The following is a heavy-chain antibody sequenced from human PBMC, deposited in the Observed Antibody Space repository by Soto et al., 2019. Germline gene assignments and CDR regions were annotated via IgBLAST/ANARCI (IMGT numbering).Heavy chain of an antibody. J-gene: IGHJ4*02. Sequence: PSETLSLTCTVSGGSVTSDEDYWTWIRQSPGKGLEWIGYISNSGSTGYNPSLKTRLSMSVDRPKNQFTLRLTSVTAADTAVYFCATESGSTYGYFDHWGQGTQVTV. D-gene: IGHD5-18*01. CDR1: GGSVTSDEDY. CDR3: ATESGSTYGYFDH. V-gene: IGHV4-30-4*01. CDR2: ISNSGST.